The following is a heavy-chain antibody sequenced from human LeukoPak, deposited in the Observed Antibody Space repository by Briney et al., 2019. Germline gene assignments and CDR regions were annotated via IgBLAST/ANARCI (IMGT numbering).Heavy chain of an antibody. J-gene: IGHJ4*02. D-gene: IGHD3-9*01. CDR1: GYTLTELS. Sequence: WASVKVSCKVSGYTLTELSMHWVRQAPGKGLEWMEGFDPEDGETIYAQKFQGRVTMTEDTSTDTAYMELSSLRSEDTAVYYCATEGLLDILTGYLDYWGQGTLVTVSS. CDR2: FDPEDGET. V-gene: IGHV1-24*01. CDR3: ATEGLLDILTGYLDY.